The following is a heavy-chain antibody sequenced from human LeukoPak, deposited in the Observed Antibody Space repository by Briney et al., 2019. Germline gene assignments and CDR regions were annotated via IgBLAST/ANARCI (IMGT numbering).Heavy chain of an antibody. CDR3: ARAPQLAEDYYYYYMDV. Sequence: ASVKVSCKASGYTFTSYGISWVRQAPGQGLEWMGWISAYNGNTNYAQKLQGRVTMTTDTSTSTAYMELRSLRSDDTAVYYCARAPQLAEDYYYYYMDVWGKGTTVTVSS. CDR1: GYTFTSYG. D-gene: IGHD6-6*01. CDR2: ISAYNGNT. J-gene: IGHJ6*03. V-gene: IGHV1-18*01.